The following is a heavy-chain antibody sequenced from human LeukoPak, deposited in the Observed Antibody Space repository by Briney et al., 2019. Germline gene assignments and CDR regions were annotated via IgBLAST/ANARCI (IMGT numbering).Heavy chain of an antibody. J-gene: IGHJ4*02. CDR1: GFIFSNAW. CDR3: TTGGSYGGDF. Sequence: GGSLRLSCAASGFIFSNAWMNWVRQTPGKGLEWVGRIKSKSDGGTIDYAAPVKGRFTISRDDSKNTLYLQINSLETEDTGVYYCTTGGSYGGDFWGQGTLVTVSS. V-gene: IGHV3-15*01. D-gene: IGHD6-19*01. CDR2: IKSKSDGGTI.